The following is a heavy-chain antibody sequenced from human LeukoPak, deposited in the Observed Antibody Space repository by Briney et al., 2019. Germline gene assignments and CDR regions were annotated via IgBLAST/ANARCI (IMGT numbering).Heavy chain of an antibody. Sequence: GGSLRLSCAASGFTFSDYYMSWIRQAPGKGLEWVSYIGGSGATIYYADSVKGRFTISRDNAKNSLYLQMNSLRAEDTALYHCAREGHYDYVWGSYRYYYYGMDVWGQGTTVTVSS. CDR2: IGGSGATI. CDR3: AREGHYDYVWGSYRYYYYGMDV. J-gene: IGHJ6*02. V-gene: IGHV3-11*01. D-gene: IGHD3-16*02. CDR1: GFTFSDYY.